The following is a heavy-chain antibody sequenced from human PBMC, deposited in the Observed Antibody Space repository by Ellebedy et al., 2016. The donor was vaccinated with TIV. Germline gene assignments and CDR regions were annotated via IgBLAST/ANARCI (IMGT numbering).Heavy chain of an antibody. D-gene: IGHD3-10*01. Sequence: SETLSLXXAVYGGSFSGYYWSWIRQPPGKGLEWIGEINHSGSTNYNPSLKSRVTISVDTSKNQFSLKLSSVTAADTAVYYCARVRGEMDWFDPWGQGTLVTVSS. J-gene: IGHJ5*02. CDR2: INHSGST. CDR3: ARVRGEMDWFDP. CDR1: GGSFSGYY. V-gene: IGHV4-34*01.